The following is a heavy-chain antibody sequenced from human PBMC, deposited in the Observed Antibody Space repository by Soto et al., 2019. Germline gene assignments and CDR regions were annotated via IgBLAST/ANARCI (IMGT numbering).Heavy chain of an antibody. CDR2: IIPIFGTS. J-gene: IGHJ6*02. V-gene: IGHV1-69*01. CDR3: ARAREDKDRLWPPKNYYGMDV. CDR1: GCTFSSYA. D-gene: IGHD5-18*01. Sequence: QVQLVQSGAEVKKPGSSVKVSCKASGCTFSSYAISWVRQAPGQGLEWMGGIIPIFGTSNYAQKFQGRVTITADESTSTAYMELSSLRSEDTAVYYCARAREDKDRLWPPKNYYGMDVWGQGTTVTVSS.